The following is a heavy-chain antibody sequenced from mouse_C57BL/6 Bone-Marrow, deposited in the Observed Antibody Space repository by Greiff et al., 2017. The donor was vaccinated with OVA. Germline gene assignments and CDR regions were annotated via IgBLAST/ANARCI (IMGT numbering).Heavy chain of an antibody. CDR3: TRTGDAY. CDR1: GYTFTSYW. D-gene: IGHD4-1*01. V-gene: IGHV1-5*01. Sequence: VQLKESGTVLARPGASVKMSCKTSGYTFTSYWMHWVKQRPGQGLEWIGAIYPGNSDTSYNQKFKGKAKLTAVTSASTAYMELSSLTNEDSAVYYCTRTGDAYWGQGTLVTVSA. J-gene: IGHJ3*01. CDR2: IYPGNSDT.